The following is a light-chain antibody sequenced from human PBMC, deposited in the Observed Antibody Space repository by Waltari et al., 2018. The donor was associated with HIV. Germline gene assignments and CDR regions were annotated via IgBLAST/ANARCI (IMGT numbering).Light chain of an antibody. CDR3: CSFAGSNIYVV. CDR1: SNDIGGYNS. CDR2: EVT. V-gene: IGLV2-8*01. J-gene: IGLJ2*01. Sequence: QSALTQPPSASGSPGQSVPISCTGTSNDIGGYNSVSWYQQHPGKAPKLMIYEVTKRPSGVPDRFFGSKSGNTASLTVSGLQAEDEADYYCCSFAGSNIYVVFGGGTKLTVL.